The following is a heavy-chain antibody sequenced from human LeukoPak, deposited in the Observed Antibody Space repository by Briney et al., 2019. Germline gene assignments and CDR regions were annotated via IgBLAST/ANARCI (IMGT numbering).Heavy chain of an antibody. CDR1: GYTFTGYY. D-gene: IGHD6-13*01. CDR2: INPNSGGT. Sequence: ASVKVSCKASGYTFTGYYMHWVRQAPGQGLERMGWINPNSGGTNYAQKFQGRVTMTRDTSISTAYMELSRLRSDDTAVYYCARGVSSWVYYFDYWGQGTLVTVSS. CDR3: ARGVSSWVYYFDY. J-gene: IGHJ4*02. V-gene: IGHV1-2*02.